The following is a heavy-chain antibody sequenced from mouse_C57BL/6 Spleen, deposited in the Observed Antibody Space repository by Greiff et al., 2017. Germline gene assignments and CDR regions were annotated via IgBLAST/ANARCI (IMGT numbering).Heavy chain of an antibody. CDR1: GYTFSDYY. V-gene: IGHV5-16*01. J-gene: IGHJ4*01. CDR3: ARAPDGYSTKDY. D-gene: IGHD2-3*01. CDR2: INYYGSCT. Sequence: EVKLMESEGGLVQPGSSMKLSCTASGYTFSDYYMAWVRQVPEKGLEWVANINYYGSCTYYLDSLKSRFIFSRDNAKNILYLQMSSLKSEDTATYYCARAPDGYSTKDYWGQGTSVTVSS.